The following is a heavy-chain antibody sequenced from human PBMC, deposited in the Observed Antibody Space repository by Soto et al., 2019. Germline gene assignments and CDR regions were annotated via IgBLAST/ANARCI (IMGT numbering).Heavy chain of an antibody. V-gene: IGHV3-30*18. Sequence: GGSLRLSCAASGFTFSSYGMHWVRQAPGKGLEWVAVISYDGSNKYYADSVKGRFTISRDNSKNTLYLQMNSLRAEDTAVYYCAKDRVFYDSSGYPCYWGQGTLVTVSS. CDR2: ISYDGSNK. CDR3: AKDRVFYDSSGYPCY. CDR1: GFTFSSYG. D-gene: IGHD3-22*01. J-gene: IGHJ4*02.